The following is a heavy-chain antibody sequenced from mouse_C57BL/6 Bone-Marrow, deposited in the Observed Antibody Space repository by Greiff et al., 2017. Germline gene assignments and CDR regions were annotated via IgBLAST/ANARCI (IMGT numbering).Heavy chain of an antibody. CDR2: IDPNSGGT. CDR3: ARHGSSYNFDY. CDR1: GYTFTSYW. V-gene: IGHV1-72*01. Sequence: VKLQQPGAELVKPGASVKLSCKASGYTFTSYWMHWVKQRPGRGLEWLGRIDPNSGGTKYTEKFKSKATLTLDKPSSSAYMQLSSLTSEDSAVYYCARHGSSYNFDYWGQGTTLTVSS. D-gene: IGHD1-1*01. J-gene: IGHJ2*01.